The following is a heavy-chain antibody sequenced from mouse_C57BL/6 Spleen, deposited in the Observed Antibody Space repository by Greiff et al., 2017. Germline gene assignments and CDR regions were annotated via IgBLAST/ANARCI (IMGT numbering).Heavy chain of an antibody. CDR1: GYTFTSYW. J-gene: IGHJ3*01. V-gene: IGHV1-64*01. Sequence: QVQLQQPGAELVKPGASVKLSCKASGYTFTSYWMHWVKQRPGQGLEWIGMIHPNSGSTNYNEKFKSKATLTVDKSSSTAYMQLSRLTSEDSAVYFCARGDYDYDRAWFAYWGQGTLVTVSA. CDR2: IHPNSGST. CDR3: ARGDYDYDRAWFAY. D-gene: IGHD2-4*01.